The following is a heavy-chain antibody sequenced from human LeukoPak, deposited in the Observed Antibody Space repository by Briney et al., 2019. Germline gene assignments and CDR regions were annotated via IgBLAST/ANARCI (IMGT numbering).Heavy chain of an antibody. Sequence: GSLRLSCAASGFTFSSSAMSWVRPPPGKGLEWIGEINHSGSTNYNPSLKSRVTISVDTSKNQFSLKLSSVTAADTAVYYCARVPFTTRKRYLDYWGQGTLVTVSS. D-gene: IGHD3-3*01. CDR1: GFTFSSSA. V-gene: IGHV4-34*01. CDR3: ARVPFTTRKRYLDY. CDR2: INHSGST. J-gene: IGHJ4*02.